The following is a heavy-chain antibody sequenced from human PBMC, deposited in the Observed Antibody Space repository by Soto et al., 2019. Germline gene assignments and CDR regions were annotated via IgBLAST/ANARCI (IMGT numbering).Heavy chain of an antibody. Sequence: GGSLRLSCAASGFTFSSYAMSWVRQAPGKGLEWVSAISGSGGSTYYADSVKGRFTISRDNAKNTLFLKMNSLRAEDTAVYFCAKDRPVGWNDPLYYFDYWGQGTLVTVSS. CDR2: ISGSGGST. CDR3: AKDRPVGWNDPLYYFDY. D-gene: IGHD1-1*01. J-gene: IGHJ4*02. CDR1: GFTFSSYA. V-gene: IGHV3-23*01.